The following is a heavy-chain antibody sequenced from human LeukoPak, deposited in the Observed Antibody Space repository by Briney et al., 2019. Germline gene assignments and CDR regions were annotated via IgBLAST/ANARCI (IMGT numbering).Heavy chain of an antibody. CDR2: IYYSGST. Sequence: SETLSLTCTVSGGSISSYYWSWIRQPPGKGLEWIGYIYYSGSTNYNPSLKSRVTISVDTSKNQFSLKLSSVTAADTAAYYCARTQLAYCGGDCYSNYFDYWGQGTLVTVSS. D-gene: IGHD2-21*02. CDR1: GGSISSYY. J-gene: IGHJ4*02. V-gene: IGHV4-59*01. CDR3: ARTQLAYCGGDCYSNYFDY.